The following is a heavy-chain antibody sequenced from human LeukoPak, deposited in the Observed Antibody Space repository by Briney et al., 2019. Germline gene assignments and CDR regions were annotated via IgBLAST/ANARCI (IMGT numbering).Heavy chain of an antibody. V-gene: IGHV3-11*01. D-gene: IGHD2-8*01. CDR2: ISNSGSTV. CDR3: ALGTINKDYYFGMDV. CDR1: GFTFSDYY. Sequence: GGSLRLSCAASGFTFSDYYMTWIRQAPGKGLEWLSYISNSGSTVFYADSIMGRFTVSRDNAKRSLYLQIESLRDGDTAVYHCALGTINKDYYFGMDVWGQGTTVTVSS. J-gene: IGHJ6*02.